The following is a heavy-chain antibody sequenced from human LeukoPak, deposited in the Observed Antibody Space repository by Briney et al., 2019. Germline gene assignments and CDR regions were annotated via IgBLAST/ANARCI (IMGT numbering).Heavy chain of an antibody. CDR3: ARARGAEAVDS. Sequence: SETLSLTCTVSGGSIRSSSYYWTWIRQSPGKGLEWIGEINHSGNTNYNPSLKSRVTLSVDTSKNQFSLKLTSVTAADTAVYYCARARGAEAVDSWGQGTLVTVSS. J-gene: IGHJ4*02. V-gene: IGHV4-39*07. CDR2: INHSGNT. D-gene: IGHD6-19*01. CDR1: GGSIRSSSYY.